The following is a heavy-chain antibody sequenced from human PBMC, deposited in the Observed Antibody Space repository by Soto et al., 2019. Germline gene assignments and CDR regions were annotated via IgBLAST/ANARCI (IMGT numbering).Heavy chain of an antibody. CDR2: ISYDGSNK. CDR1: GFTFSSYG. V-gene: IGHV3-30*18. CDR3: AKDMYSSRTYYYYYYGMDV. J-gene: IGHJ6*02. Sequence: PGESLKISCAASGFTFSSYGMHWVRQAPGKGLEWVAVISYDGSNKYYADSVKGRFTISRDNSKNTLYLQMNSLRAEDTAVYYCAKDMYSSRTYYYYYYGMDVWGQGTTVTVSS. D-gene: IGHD6-13*01.